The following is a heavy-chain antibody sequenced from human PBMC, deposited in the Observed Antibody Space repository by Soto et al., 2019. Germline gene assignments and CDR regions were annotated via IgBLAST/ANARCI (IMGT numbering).Heavy chain of an antibody. J-gene: IGHJ6*02. V-gene: IGHV3-23*01. CDR1: GFTFSSYA. Sequence: GGSLRLSCAASGFTFSSYAMSWVRQAPGKGLEWVSAISGSGGSTYYADSVKGRFTISRDNSKNTLYLQMNSLRAEDTAVYYCAKDIRDIAAAGSQDDGGYYGMDAWGQENTLTISS. D-gene: IGHD6-13*01. CDR2: ISGSGGST. CDR3: AKDIRDIAAAGSQDDGGYYGMDA.